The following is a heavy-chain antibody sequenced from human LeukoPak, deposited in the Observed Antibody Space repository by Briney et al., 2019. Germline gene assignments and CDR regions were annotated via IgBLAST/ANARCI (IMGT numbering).Heavy chain of an antibody. J-gene: IGHJ4*02. CDR1: GFTLSTNA. Sequence: GGSLRLSCLTSGFTLSTNAMSWVRQAPGKGLEWISGISGSGASTYYADSVKGRFTISKDDSRNTLYLQMNSLRGDDTAVYYCAKDVGKWESLHFFDYWGQGTLVTVSS. V-gene: IGHV3-23*01. CDR2: ISGSGAST. CDR3: AKDVGKWESLHFFDY. D-gene: IGHD1-26*01.